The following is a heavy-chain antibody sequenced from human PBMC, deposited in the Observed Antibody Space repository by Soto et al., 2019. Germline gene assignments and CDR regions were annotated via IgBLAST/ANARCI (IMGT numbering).Heavy chain of an antibody. CDR1: GGTFSSYA. J-gene: IGHJ3*02. CDR3: ARDRAGRSSMAATEDAFDI. Sequence: ASVKVSCKASGGTFSSYASSWVRQAPGQGLEWMGGIIPIFGTANYAQKFQGRVTITADKSTSTAYMELSSLRSEDTAVYYCARDRAGRSSMAATEDAFDISGQGRRVNVSS. CDR2: IIPIFGTA. V-gene: IGHV1-69*06. D-gene: IGHD6-6*01.